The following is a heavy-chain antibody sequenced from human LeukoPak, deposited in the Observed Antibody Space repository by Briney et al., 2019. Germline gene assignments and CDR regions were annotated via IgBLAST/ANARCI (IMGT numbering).Heavy chain of an antibody. CDR1: GYTFTSYG. D-gene: IGHD6-13*01. CDR3: ARVGSSWLVYYYYYYMDV. Sequence: ASVKVSCKASGYTFTSYGISWVRQAPGQGLEWMGWISAYNGNTNYAQKLQGRVTMTTDTSTSTAYMELRSLRSDDTAVYYCARVGSSWLVYYYYYYMDVWGKGTTVTVSS. J-gene: IGHJ6*03. V-gene: IGHV1-18*01. CDR2: ISAYNGNT.